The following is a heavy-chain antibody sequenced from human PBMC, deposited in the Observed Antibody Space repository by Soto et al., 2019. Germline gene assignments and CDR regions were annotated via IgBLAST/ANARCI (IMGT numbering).Heavy chain of an antibody. Sequence: VQLVESGGGVVQPGRSLRLSCAASGFTFSSYAMHWVRQAPGKGLEWVAVISYDGSNKYYADSVKGRFTISRDNSKNTLYLQMNSLRAEDTAVYYCARRKGSYTPYGMDVWGQGTTVTVSS. D-gene: IGHD2-2*02. CDR3: ARRKGSYTPYGMDV. CDR1: GFTFSSYA. J-gene: IGHJ6*02. V-gene: IGHV3-30-3*01. CDR2: ISYDGSNK.